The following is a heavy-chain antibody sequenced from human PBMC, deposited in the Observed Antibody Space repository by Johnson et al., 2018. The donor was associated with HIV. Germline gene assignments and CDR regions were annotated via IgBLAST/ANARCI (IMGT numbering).Heavy chain of an antibody. CDR1: GFIFSSYA. V-gene: IGHV3-30*04. D-gene: IGHD6-19*01. CDR2: ISDDGTNK. Sequence: VQLVESGGGVVQPGRSLRLSCAASGFIFSSYAVHWVRQAPGKWLEWVAVISDDGTNKFYADSVKGRFTISRDNSKNTMFLQMNSLRPEDTAMYYCAKGSGSGWLRDAFDIWGQGTMVTVSS. CDR3: AKGSGSGWLRDAFDI. J-gene: IGHJ3*02.